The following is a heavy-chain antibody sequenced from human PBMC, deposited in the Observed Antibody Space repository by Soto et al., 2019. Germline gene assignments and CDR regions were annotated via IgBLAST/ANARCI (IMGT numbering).Heavy chain of an antibody. CDR3: ARSRFGDGYNYPP. D-gene: IGHD5-12*01. CDR2: IIPILGIA. V-gene: IGHV1-69*02. Sequence: QVQLVQSGAEVKKPGSSVKVSCKASGGTFSSYTISWVRQAPGQGLEWMGRIIPILGIANYAQKFQGRVTITADKSTSTAYMELSSLRSDDTAVYYCARSRFGDGYNYPPWGQGTLVTVSS. J-gene: IGHJ5*02. CDR1: GGTFSSYT.